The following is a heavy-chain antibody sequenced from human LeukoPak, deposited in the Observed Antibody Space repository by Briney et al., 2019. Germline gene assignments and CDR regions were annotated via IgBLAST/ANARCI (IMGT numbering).Heavy chain of an antibody. J-gene: IGHJ4*02. D-gene: IGHD2-15*01. Sequence: SETLSLTCDVYGGSFSGYYWSWIRQPPGKGLEWIGEINHSGSTNYNPSLKSRVTISVDTSKNQFSLKLSSVTAADTAVYYCASRMTWGQGTLVTVSS. CDR3: ASRMT. V-gene: IGHV4-34*01. CDR1: GGSFSGYY. CDR2: INHSGST.